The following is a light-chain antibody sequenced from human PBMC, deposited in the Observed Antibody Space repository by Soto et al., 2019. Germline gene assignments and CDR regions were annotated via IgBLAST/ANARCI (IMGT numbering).Light chain of an antibody. V-gene: IGLV2-23*01. CDR3: CSYAGSSTHVV. Sequence: QSALTQPASVSGSPGQSITISCTGTSSDVGSYNLVSWYQQHPGKAPKLMIYEGSKRPSGVSNRFSGSKSGNTASLTISGLHAEYEADYYCCSYAGSSTHVVFGGGTKLTVL. CDR1: SSDVGSYNL. CDR2: EGS. J-gene: IGLJ2*01.